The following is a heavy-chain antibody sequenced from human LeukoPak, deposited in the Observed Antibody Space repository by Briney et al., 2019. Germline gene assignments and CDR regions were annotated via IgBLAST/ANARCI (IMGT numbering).Heavy chain of an antibody. CDR3: ARDGYNYYDRSGYYEV. J-gene: IGHJ6*02. CDR2: ITSSSSYI. CDR1: GFTFSDYY. V-gene: IGHV3-21*01. Sequence: GGSLRLSCAASGFTFSDYYMNWVRQAPGKGLEWVSSITSSSSYIYYADSVKGRFTISRDNAKNSLHLQMNSLRAEDTAVYYCARDGYNYYDRSGYYEVWGQGTTVTVSS. D-gene: IGHD3-22*01.